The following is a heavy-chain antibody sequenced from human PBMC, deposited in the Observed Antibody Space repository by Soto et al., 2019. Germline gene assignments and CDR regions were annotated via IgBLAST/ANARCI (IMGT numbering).Heavy chain of an antibody. D-gene: IGHD4-17*01. CDR1: GYTFTSYA. J-gene: IGHJ4*02. CDR2: INAGNGNT. V-gene: IGHV1-3*01. CDR3: ARVGGYGDYALDY. Sequence: ASVKVSCKASGYTFTSYATHWVRQAPGQRLEWMGWINAGNGNTKYSQKFQGRVTITRDTSASTAYMELSSLRSEDTAVYYCARVGGYGDYALDYWGQGTLVTVS.